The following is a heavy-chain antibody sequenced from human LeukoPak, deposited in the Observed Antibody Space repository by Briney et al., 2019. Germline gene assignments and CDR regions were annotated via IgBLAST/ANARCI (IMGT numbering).Heavy chain of an antibody. J-gene: IGHJ6*03. Sequence: ASVKVSCRASGYTFISYDINWVRQVTGQGLEWMGWMNPNSGNTGYAQKFQGRVTITRNTSISTAFMELSSLRSEDTAVYYCARRAVGNSHYYSMDVWGKGTTVTVSS. CDR3: ARRAVGNSHYYSMDV. V-gene: IGHV1-8*03. D-gene: IGHD6-19*01. CDR2: MNPNSGNT. CDR1: GYTFISYD.